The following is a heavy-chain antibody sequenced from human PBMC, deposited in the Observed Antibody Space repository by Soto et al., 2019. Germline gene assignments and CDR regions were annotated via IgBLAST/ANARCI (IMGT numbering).Heavy chain of an antibody. CDR2: ISGMSAYI. CDR1: GFTFSNYG. CDR3: ARGAWPSYFDY. J-gene: IGHJ4*02. Sequence: GGSLRLSCATSGFTFSNYGVNWVRQAPGKGLEWVSSISGMSAYIYYADSVRGRFTISRDNAENSLYLQMNSLRAEDTAVYYCARGAWPSYFDYWGQGTLVTVSS. V-gene: IGHV3-21*01.